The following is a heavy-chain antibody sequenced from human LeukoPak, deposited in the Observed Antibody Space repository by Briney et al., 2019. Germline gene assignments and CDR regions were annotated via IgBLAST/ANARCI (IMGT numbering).Heavy chain of an antibody. V-gene: IGHV1-3*01. CDR3: ARGDDGSNYYRNYGMDV. J-gene: IGHJ6*02. Sequence: ASVKVSCKGSGYTFTTYSMHWVRQAPGQRLEWMGWINAGNHNTKYSQNFQGRITITRDTSASTVYMELSSLRSEDTAVYYCARGDDGSNYYRNYGMDVWGQGTTVTVSS. CDR1: GYTFTTYS. D-gene: IGHD3-22*01. CDR2: INAGNHNT.